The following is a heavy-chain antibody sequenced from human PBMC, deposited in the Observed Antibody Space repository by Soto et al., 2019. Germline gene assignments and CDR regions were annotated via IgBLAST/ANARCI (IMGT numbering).Heavy chain of an antibody. Sequence: GGSLRLSCAASGFTVSSNYMSWVRQAPGKGLEWVSVIYSGGNTYYADSVKGRFTISRDNSKNTLYLQMNSLRAEDTAVYYCTKDSPIGSTCSGHGDIDSRGQGSPVPVSS. D-gene: IGHD5-12*01. CDR2: IYSGGNT. CDR3: TKDSPIGSTCSGHGDIDS. CDR1: GFTVSSNY. J-gene: IGHJ4*02. V-gene: IGHV3-53*01.